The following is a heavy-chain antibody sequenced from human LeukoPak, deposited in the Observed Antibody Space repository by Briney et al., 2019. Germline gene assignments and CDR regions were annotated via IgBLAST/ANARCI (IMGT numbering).Heavy chain of an antibody. CDR3: AKDQTAKYCSSTSCSGGEWFDP. CDR2: IRYDGSNK. Sequence: GGSLRLSCAASGFTFSSYGMHWVRQAPGKGLEWVAFIRYDGSNKYYADSVKGRFTISRDNSKNTLYLQMNSLRAEDTAVYYCAKDQTAKYCSSTSCSGGEWFDPWGQGTLVTVSS. J-gene: IGHJ5*02. CDR1: GFTFSSYG. D-gene: IGHD2-2*01. V-gene: IGHV3-30*02.